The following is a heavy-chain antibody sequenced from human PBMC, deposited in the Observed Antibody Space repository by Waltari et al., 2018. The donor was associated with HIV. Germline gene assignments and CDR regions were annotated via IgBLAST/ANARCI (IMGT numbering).Heavy chain of an antibody. D-gene: IGHD3-22*01. CDR2: ISRSGTTI. CDR1: GFALGDYY. CDR3: AVITTTGFDY. J-gene: IGHJ4*02. V-gene: IGHV3-11*04. Sequence: QVQLVESGGDLVKPGGSLRLSCAASGFALGDYYMSWVRQAPGKGLEWVSYISRSGTTIYYADSVKGRFTISRDNAKNSLYLQMNSLRDEDTAVYYCAVITTTGFDYWGQGTLVTVSS.